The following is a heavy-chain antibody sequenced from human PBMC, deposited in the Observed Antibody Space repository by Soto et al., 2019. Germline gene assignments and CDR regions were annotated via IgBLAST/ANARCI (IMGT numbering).Heavy chain of an antibody. D-gene: IGHD1-26*01. CDR3: ARGPKRQWELLPYFAY. Sequence: PSETLSLTCTVSGGSISSYYWSWIRQPPGKGPEWIGYIYYSGSTNYNPSLKSRVTISVDTSKNQFSLKLSSVTAADTAVYYCARGPKRQWELLPYFAYCGQGTLVPVSS. J-gene: IGHJ4*02. V-gene: IGHV4-59*01. CDR1: GGSISSYY. CDR2: IYYSGST.